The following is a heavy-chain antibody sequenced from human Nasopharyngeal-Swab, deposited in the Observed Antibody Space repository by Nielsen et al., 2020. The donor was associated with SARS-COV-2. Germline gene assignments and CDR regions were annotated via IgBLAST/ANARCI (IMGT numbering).Heavy chain of an antibody. Sequence: GESLKISCAASGFTFSSYTIHWVRQAPGKGLEWVAVITYDASDKYYADSVKGRFTLSRDNSKNTVYLQMNSLRAEDTAVYYCAREMITFGGVIGDYYGMDVWGQGTTVTVSS. CDR3: AREMITFGGVIGDYYGMDV. V-gene: IGHV3-30*04. D-gene: IGHD3-16*02. CDR1: GFTFSSYT. J-gene: IGHJ6*02. CDR2: ITYDASDK.